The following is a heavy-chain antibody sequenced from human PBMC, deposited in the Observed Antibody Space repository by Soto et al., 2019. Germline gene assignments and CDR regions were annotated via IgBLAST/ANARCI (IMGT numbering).Heavy chain of an antibody. Sequence: PSETLSLTCAVSGDSISDYYWSWIRQPAGKGLEWIGRIYTTGSTDYNPSLKSRVTISIDMSKNQFSLKVTSMTAADTAVYYCARHLKAVAAAMAYWGQGIPVTVSS. CDR1: GDSISDYY. CDR3: ARHLKAVAAAMAY. J-gene: IGHJ4*02. D-gene: IGHD6-19*01. CDR2: IYTTGST. V-gene: IGHV4-4*07.